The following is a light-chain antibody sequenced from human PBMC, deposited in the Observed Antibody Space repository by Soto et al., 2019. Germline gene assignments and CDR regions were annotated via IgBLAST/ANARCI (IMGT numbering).Light chain of an antibody. V-gene: IGKV1-5*01. J-gene: IGKJ2*01. Sequence: DIQMTQSPSTLSASVGDRVTITCRASQSISSWLAWNQQKPGKAPKLLIYDASSLESGVPSRFSGSGSGTEFTLTISSLQPDDFATYYCQQYNSYSQVTFGQGTKVDIK. CDR3: QQYNSYSQVT. CDR1: QSISSW. CDR2: DAS.